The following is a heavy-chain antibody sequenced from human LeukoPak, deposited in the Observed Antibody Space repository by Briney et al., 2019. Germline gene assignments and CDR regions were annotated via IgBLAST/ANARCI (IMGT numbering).Heavy chain of an antibody. CDR3: AREREVAVAGTWYYYYMDV. V-gene: IGHV4-61*08. CDR1: GASISDAAYY. CDR2: IYYSGST. Sequence: SETLSLTCTVSGASISDAAYYWSWIRQHPGEGLEWIGHIYYSGSTNYNPSLKSRVTISVDTSKNQFSLKLSSVTAADTAVYYCAREREVAVAGTWYYYYMDVWGKGTTVTVSS. D-gene: IGHD6-19*01. J-gene: IGHJ6*03.